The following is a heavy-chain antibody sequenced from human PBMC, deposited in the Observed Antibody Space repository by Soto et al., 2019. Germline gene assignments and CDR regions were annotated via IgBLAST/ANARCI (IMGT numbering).Heavy chain of an antibody. Sequence: ASVKVSCKASGYTFTSYYMHWVRQAPGQGLEWMGIINPSGGSTSYAQKFQGRVTMTRDTSTSTVYMGLSSLRSEDTAVYYCARGAKGYSYGPNWFDPWGQGTLVTVSS. CDR3: ARGAKGYSYGPNWFDP. D-gene: IGHD5-18*01. V-gene: IGHV1-46*01. CDR1: GYTFTSYY. J-gene: IGHJ5*02. CDR2: INPSGGST.